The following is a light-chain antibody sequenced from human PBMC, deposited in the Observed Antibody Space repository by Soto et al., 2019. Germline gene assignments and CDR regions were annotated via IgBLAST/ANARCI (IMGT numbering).Light chain of an antibody. CDR1: QSISSY. Sequence: DNRMTQSQSGRPASVGDRVTITCRASQSISSYLNWYQQKPGKAPKLLIYAASSLQSGVPSRFSGSGSGTDFTLKITNLQPEDFAPSYCHQSYSTLSRSSGQGTKVDIK. CDR2: AAS. J-gene: IGKJ1*01. V-gene: IGKV1-39*01. CDR3: HQSYSTLSRS.